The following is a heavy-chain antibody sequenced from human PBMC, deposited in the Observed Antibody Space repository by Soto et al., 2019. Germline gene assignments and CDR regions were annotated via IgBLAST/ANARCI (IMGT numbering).Heavy chain of an antibody. Sequence: QMQLVESGGGVVQPGRSLRLSCAASGFTFSNHGIHWVRQAPGKGLEWVADISYDGNDKWYVDAVRGRFTISRDNSRNAVHLKRTARRLKDPATYPGGGGYGRRAHNTRFNSGGEGTLATVSS. CDR2: ISYDGNDK. CDR1: GFTFSNHG. V-gene: IGHV3-30*03. CDR3: GGGYGRRAHNTRFNS. D-gene: IGHD3-16*01. J-gene: IGHJ4*02.